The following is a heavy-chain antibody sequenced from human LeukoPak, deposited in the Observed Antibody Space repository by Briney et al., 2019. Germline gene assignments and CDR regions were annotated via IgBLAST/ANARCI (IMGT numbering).Heavy chain of an antibody. J-gene: IGHJ3*02. Sequence: SETLSLTCAVYGGSFSGYYWSWIRQPPGKGLEWIGEINHSGSTNYNPSLKSRVTISVDTSKNQFSLKLSSVTPEDTAVYYCARGSGTYYDAFDIWGQGTMVTVSS. CDR1: GGSFSGYY. CDR2: INHSGST. CDR3: ARGSGTYYDAFDI. D-gene: IGHD1-26*01. V-gene: IGHV4-34*01.